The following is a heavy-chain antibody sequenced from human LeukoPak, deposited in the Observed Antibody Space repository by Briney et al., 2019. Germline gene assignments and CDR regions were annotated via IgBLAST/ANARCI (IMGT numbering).Heavy chain of an antibody. CDR3: ARPVESGRVTTFDY. V-gene: IGHV1-2*02. CDR2: INPNSGGT. Sequence: GAPVKVSCKASGYTFTGYYMHWVRQAPGQGLEWMGWINPNSGGTNYAQKFQGRVTMTRDTSISTAYMELSRLRSDDTAVYYCARPVESGRVTTFDYWGQGTLVTVSS. D-gene: IGHD4-17*01. CDR1: GYTFTGYY. J-gene: IGHJ4*02.